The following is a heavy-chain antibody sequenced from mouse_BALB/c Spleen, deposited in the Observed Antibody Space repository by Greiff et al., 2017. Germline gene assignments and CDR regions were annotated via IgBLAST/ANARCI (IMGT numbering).Heavy chain of an antibody. CDR3: ARAYDFDV. CDR1: GFSLTSYA. CDR2: IWAGGSI. D-gene: IGHD6-5*01. Sequence: VKLMESGPGLVAPSQSLSITCTVSGFSLTSYAVHWVRQPPGKGLEWLGVIWAGGSINYNSALMSRLSINKDNSKSQVFLKMSSLQTDDTAMYYCARAYDFDVWGAGTTVTVSS. J-gene: IGHJ1*01. V-gene: IGHV2-9*02.